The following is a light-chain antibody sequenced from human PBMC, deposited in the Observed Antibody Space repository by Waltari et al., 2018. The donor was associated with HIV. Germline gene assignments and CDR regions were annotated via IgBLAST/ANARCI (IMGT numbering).Light chain of an antibody. CDR2: GAS. J-gene: IGKJ1*01. CDR1: QTIDRRS. V-gene: IGKV3-20*01. CDR3: QQYATSPRT. Sequence: EIVLTQSPDTLSLSPGDGGTLSCRASQTIDRRSLAWSQQRPGQAPRLLISGASKRSTGIPDRFSGSGSGTSFTLTISRLEPEDFAVYFWQQYATSPRTFGQGTKVDIK.